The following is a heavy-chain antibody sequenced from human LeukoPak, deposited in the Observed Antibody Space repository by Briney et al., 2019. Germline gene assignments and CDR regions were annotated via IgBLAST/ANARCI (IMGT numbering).Heavy chain of an antibody. Sequence: GGSLRLSCAASGFTFSSNYMIWVRQAPGKGLEWVSAIYSGGSTYYAASVKRRFTISRDNSKNTVYLHMNSLRAEDTAVYFCAKDGFDYYDSSGYYYFDDWGQGTLVTVSS. CDR1: GFTFSSNY. CDR3: AKDGFDYYDSSGYYYFDD. J-gene: IGHJ4*02. V-gene: IGHV3-53*01. CDR2: IYSGGST. D-gene: IGHD3-22*01.